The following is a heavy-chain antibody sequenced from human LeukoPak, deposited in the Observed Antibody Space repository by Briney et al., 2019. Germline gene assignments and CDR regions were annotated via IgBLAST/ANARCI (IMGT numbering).Heavy chain of an antibody. J-gene: IGHJ6*02. CDR3: AREGFPPKISDFWSGLGPYYYYGMDV. CDR2: INPSGGST. Sequence: ASVKVSCKASGYTFTSYYMHWVRQAPGQGLEWMGIINPSGGSTSYSQKFQGRVTMTRDTSTSTVYMELSSLRSEDTAVYYCAREGFPPKISDFWSGLGPYYYYGMDVWGQGTTVTVSS. CDR1: GYTFTSYY. V-gene: IGHV1-46*01. D-gene: IGHD3-3*01.